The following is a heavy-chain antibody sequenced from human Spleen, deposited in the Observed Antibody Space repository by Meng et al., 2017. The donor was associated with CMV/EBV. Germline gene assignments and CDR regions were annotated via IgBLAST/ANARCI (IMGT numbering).Heavy chain of an antibody. CDR2: VGCGGVNK. D-gene: IGHD1-1*01. Sequence: FAFRRCGMRWERREPGKGLEWVAFVGCGGVNKYYTDYVKGRVTISRDNSKNTLYLQMNSLRPEDTAVYYCARDFHVLEVTGTRWFDPWGHGTLVTVSS. CDR3: ARDFHVLEVTGTRWFDP. CDR1: FAFRRCG. J-gene: IGHJ5*02. V-gene: IGHV3-30*02.